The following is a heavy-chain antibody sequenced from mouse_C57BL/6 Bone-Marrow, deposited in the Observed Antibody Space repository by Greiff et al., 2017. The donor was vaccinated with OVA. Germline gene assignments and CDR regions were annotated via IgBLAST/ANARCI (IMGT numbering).Heavy chain of an antibody. Sequence: VKLQESGAELVKPGASVKMSCKASGYTFTSYWITWVKQRPGQGLEWIGDIYPGSGSTNYNEKFKSKATLTVDTSSSTAYMQLSSLTSEDSAVYYCARYEYDYAMDYWGQGTSVTVSS. V-gene: IGHV1-55*01. CDR1: GYTFTSYW. D-gene: IGHD2-10*02. CDR2: IYPGSGST. J-gene: IGHJ4*01. CDR3: ARYEYDYAMDY.